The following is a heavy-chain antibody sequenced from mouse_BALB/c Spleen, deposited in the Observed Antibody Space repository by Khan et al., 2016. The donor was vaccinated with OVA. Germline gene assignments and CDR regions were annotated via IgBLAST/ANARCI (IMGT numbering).Heavy chain of an antibody. Sequence: VQLQQSGPELMKPGASVKISCKASGYSFTTYYIHWVKQSHGKSLEWIGYIDPFNGSTTYNQKFKGKATLTVEKSSSTAYMHRSSLTSEDSAVYYCARHGTSSWFAYWGQGTLVTVSA. CDR3: ARHGTSSWFAY. D-gene: IGHD1-1*01. CDR1: GYSFTTYY. CDR2: IDPFNGST. J-gene: IGHJ3*01. V-gene: IGHV1S135*01.